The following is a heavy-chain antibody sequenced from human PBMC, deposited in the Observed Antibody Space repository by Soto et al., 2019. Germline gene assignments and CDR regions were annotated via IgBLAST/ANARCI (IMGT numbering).Heavy chain of an antibody. Sequence: SVKVSCKASGGTFSSYTISWVRQAPGQGLEWMGGIIPIFGTANYAQKFQGRVTITADESTSTAYMEMSSLRSEDTAVYYCASIWSGPYYYGMDVWGQGTTVTVSS. D-gene: IGHD3-3*01. CDR2: IIPIFGTA. CDR1: GGTFSSYT. J-gene: IGHJ6*02. V-gene: IGHV1-69*13. CDR3: ASIWSGPYYYGMDV.